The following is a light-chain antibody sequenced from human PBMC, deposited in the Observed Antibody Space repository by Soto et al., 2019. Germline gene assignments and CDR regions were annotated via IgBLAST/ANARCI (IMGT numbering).Light chain of an antibody. CDR3: CSFAGSYAFV. CDR2: DVT. J-gene: IGLJ1*01. Sequence: QSALTQPRSVSGSPGQSVSISCTGASSDVGAYTYVSWYQQHPGKAPKLMIYDVTKRPSGVHDRFSGSKSGNTASLTISGLQAEDEADYYCCSFAGSYAFVFGTGTKLTVL. V-gene: IGLV2-11*01. CDR1: SSDVGAYTY.